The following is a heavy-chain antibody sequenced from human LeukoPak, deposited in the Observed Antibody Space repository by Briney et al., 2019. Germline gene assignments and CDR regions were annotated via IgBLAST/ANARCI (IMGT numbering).Heavy chain of an antibody. CDR2: ISAYNGNT. V-gene: IGHV1-18*01. Sequence: ASVKVSCKPSGYTFTSYDIIWVRQAPGQGLEWMGWISAYNGNTNYAQKLQGRVTMTTDTSTSTAYMELRSLRSDDTAVYYCARVSFRQQLGLFDYWGQGTLVTVS. CDR3: ARVSFRQQLGLFDY. CDR1: GYTFTSYD. D-gene: IGHD6-13*01. J-gene: IGHJ4*02.